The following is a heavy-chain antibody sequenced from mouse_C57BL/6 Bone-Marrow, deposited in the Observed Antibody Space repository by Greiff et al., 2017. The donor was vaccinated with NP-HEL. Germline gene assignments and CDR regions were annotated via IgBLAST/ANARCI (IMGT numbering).Heavy chain of an antibody. J-gene: IGHJ4*01. CDR3: ARGLLWLRRRDYYAMDY. CDR2: IHPNSGST. CDR1: GYTFTSYW. V-gene: IGHV1-64*01. Sequence: QVQLKQPGAELVKPGASVKLSCKASGYTFTSYWMHWVKQRPGQGLEWIGMIHPNSGSTNYNEKFKSKATLTVDKSSSTAYMQLSSLTSEDSAVYDCARGLLWLRRRDYYAMDYWGQGTSVTVSS. D-gene: IGHD2-2*01.